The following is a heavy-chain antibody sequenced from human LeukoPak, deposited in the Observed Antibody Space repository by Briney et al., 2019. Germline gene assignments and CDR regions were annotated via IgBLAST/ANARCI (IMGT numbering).Heavy chain of an antibody. D-gene: IGHD7-27*01. J-gene: IGHJ4*02. CDR2: ISNSGGST. CDR3: ARGSPLGGYFDY. Sequence: GGSLRLSCAASGFTFSSYAMSWVRQAPGKGLEWVSAISNSGGSTYYADSVKGRFTISRDNSKNTLYLQMNSLRAEDTAVYYCARGSPLGGYFDYWGQGTLVTVSS. CDR1: GFTFSSYA. V-gene: IGHV3-23*01.